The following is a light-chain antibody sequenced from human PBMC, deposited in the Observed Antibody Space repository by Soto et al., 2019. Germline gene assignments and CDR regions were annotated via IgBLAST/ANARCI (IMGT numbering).Light chain of an antibody. CDR1: SSDVGSYNL. V-gene: IGLV2-23*01. CDR3: CSFAGSSTYV. CDR2: EGS. Sequence: QSALTQPASVSGSPGQSITISCTGSSSDVGSYNLVSWYQQHPGKAPKLVICEGSKRPSGVSNRFSGSKSGNTASLTISGLQAEDEADYYCCSFAGSSTYVFGTGTKVPAL. J-gene: IGLJ1*01.